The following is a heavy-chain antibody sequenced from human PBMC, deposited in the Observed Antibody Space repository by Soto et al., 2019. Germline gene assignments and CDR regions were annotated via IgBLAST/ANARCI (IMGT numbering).Heavy chain of an antibody. V-gene: IGHV3-23*01. D-gene: IGHD3-22*01. CDR3: AKSVLISMIVVASLFDY. Sequence: PGGSLRLSCAASGFTFSSYGMSWVRQAPGKGLEWVSAISGSGGSTYYADSVKGRFTISRDNSKNTLYLQMNSLRAEDTAVYYCAKSVLISMIVVASLFDYWGQGTLVTVSS. J-gene: IGHJ4*02. CDR2: ISGSGGST. CDR1: GFTFSSYG.